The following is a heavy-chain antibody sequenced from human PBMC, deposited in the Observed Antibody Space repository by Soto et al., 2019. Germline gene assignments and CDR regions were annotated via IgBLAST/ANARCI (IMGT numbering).Heavy chain of an antibody. V-gene: IGHV3-21*01. J-gene: IGHJ2*01. CDR3: ARDHFCQAKGDKRYCSTVSACLVNPATDL. CDR2: ISSSSSYI. Sequence: APGKGLEWVSSISSSSSYIYYADSVKGRFTISRDNAKNSLYLQMNSLRAEDTAVYYCARDHFCQAKGDKRYCSTVSACLVNPATDL. D-gene: IGHD6-13*01.